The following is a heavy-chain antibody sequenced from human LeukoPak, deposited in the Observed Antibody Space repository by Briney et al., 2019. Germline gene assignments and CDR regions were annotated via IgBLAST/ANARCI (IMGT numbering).Heavy chain of an antibody. CDR3: ASTVTPRKYYFDY. CDR1: GFTVVSSNY. D-gene: IGHD4-17*01. V-gene: IGHV4-59*02. J-gene: IGHJ4*02. Sequence: PGGSLRLSCAASGFTVVSSNYMSWVRQAPGKGLEWIGYIYYSGSTNYNPSLKSRVTISVGTSKNQFSLKLSSVTAADTAVYYCASTVTPRKYYFDYWGQGTLVTVSS. CDR2: IYYSGST.